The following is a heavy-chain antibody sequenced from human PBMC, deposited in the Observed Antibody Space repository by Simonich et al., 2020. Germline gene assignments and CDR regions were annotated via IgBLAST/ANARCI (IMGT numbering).Heavy chain of an antibody. V-gene: IGHV1-2*02. CDR3: ARNGLVGILKAFDI. CDR1: GYTFTGYY. J-gene: IGHJ3*02. CDR2: INPNRGGT. D-gene: IGHD2-21*01. Sequence: QVQLVQSGAEVKKPGASVKVSCKASGYTFTGYYMHWVRQAPGQGLEWRGRINPNRGGTNYEQKFQGRVTMTRDTSSSTAYMELSRLRSDDTAVYYCARNGLVGILKAFDIWGQGTMVTVSS.